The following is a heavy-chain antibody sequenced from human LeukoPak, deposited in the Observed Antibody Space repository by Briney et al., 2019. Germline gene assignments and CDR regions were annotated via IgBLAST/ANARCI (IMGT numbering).Heavy chain of an antibody. Sequence: GGSLRLSCAASGFTFDDYGMSWVRQAPGKGLEWVSGITWNGGSTGYADSVKGRFTISRDNAKNSLYLQMNSLRVEDTAVYYCARGKSGSYGTKGYWGQGTLVTVSS. D-gene: IGHD1-26*01. CDR2: ITWNGGST. J-gene: IGHJ4*02. CDR1: GFTFDDYG. V-gene: IGHV3-20*04. CDR3: ARGKSGSYGTKGY.